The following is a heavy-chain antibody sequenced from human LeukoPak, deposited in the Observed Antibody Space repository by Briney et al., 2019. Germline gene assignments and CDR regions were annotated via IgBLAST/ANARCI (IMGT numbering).Heavy chain of an antibody. Sequence: ASVKVSCKASGGTFSSYAISWVRQAPGQGLEWMGGIIPIFGTANYAQKFQGRVTITADESTSTAYMELSSLRSEDTAVYYCARRAYSGSEFDYWGQGTLVTVFS. J-gene: IGHJ4*02. D-gene: IGHD1-26*01. CDR3: ARRAYSGSEFDY. CDR1: GGTFSSYA. CDR2: IIPIFGTA. V-gene: IGHV1-69*13.